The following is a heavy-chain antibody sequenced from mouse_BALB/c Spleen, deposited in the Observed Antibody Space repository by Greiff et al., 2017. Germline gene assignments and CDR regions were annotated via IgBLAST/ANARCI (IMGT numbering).Heavy chain of an antibody. CDR2: INPGSGGT. J-gene: IGHJ4*01. CDR1: GYAFTNYL. D-gene: IGHD2-14*01. CDR3: GRRGRYDDAIDY. Sequence: VQLQQSGAELVRPGTSVKVSCKASGYAFTNYLIEWVKQRPGQGLEWIGVINPGSGGTNYNEKFKGKATLTADKSSSTAYMQLSSLTSDDSAVYFCGRRGRYDDAIDYWGQGTSVTVSS. V-gene: IGHV1-54*01.